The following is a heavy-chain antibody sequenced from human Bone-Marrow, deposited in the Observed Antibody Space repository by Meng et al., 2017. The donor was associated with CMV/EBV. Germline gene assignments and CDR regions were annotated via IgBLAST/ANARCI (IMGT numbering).Heavy chain of an antibody. CDR1: GDTFNKYV. J-gene: IGHJ6*02. D-gene: IGHD3-3*01. CDR3: ARDRGRQLTIRSDYYYYGMDV. V-gene: IGHV1-46*02. CDR2: INPSGGST. Sequence: ASVKVSCKASGDTFNKYVTSWVRQAPGQGLEWMGIINPSGGSTSCAQKFQGRVTMTRDTSTSTVYMELSSLRSEDTAVYYCARDRGRQLTIRSDYYYYGMDVWGQGNTVNVAS.